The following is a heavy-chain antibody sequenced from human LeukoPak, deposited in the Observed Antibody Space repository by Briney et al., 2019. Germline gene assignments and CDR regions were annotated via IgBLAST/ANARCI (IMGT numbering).Heavy chain of an antibody. CDR3: ARGRSCSGGSCYSFDY. D-gene: IGHD2-15*01. CDR1: GYTFTTYD. CDR2: MNPNSGNT. V-gene: IGHV1-8*01. Sequence: ASVKVSCKASGYTFTTYDINWVRQATGQGLEWMGWMNPNSGNTGYAQKFQGRVTMTRNTSISTVYMELSSLRSEDTAMYYCARGRSCSGGSCYSFDYWGQGTLVTVSS. J-gene: IGHJ4*02.